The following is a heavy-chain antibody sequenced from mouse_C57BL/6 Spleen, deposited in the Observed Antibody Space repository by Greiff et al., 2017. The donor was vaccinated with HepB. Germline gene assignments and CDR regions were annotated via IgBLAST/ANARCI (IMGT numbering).Heavy chain of an antibody. V-gene: IGHV1-74*01. CDR2: IHPSDSDT. CDR1: GYTFTSYW. CDR3: AIGGVYYGSSLWYFDV. D-gene: IGHD1-1*01. J-gene: IGHJ1*03. Sequence: QVQLQQPGAELVKPGASVKVSCKASGYTFTSYWMHWVKQRPGQGLEWIGRIHPSDSDTNYKQKFKGKATLTVDKSSSTAYMQLSSLTSEDSAVYYCAIGGVYYGSSLWYFDVWGTGTTVTVSS.